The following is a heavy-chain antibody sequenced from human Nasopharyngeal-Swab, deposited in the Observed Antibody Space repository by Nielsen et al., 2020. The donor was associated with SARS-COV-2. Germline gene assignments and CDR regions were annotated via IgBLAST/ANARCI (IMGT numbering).Heavy chain of an antibody. V-gene: IGHV3-21*01. CDR2: ISSSSSYI. CDR3: ARDARLTIFGVDPPGYYGMDV. Sequence: GGSLRLSCAASGFTFSSYSMNWVRQAPGKGLEWVSSISSSSSYIYYADSVKGRFTISRDNAKNSLYLQMNSLRAEDTAVYYCARDARLTIFGVDPPGYYGMDVWGQGTTVTVSS. CDR1: GFTFSSYS. D-gene: IGHD3-3*01. J-gene: IGHJ6*02.